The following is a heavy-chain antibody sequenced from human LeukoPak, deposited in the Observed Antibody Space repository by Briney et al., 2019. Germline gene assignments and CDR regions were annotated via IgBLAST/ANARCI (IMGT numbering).Heavy chain of an antibody. V-gene: IGHV5-10-1*01. D-gene: IGHD2-2*01. J-gene: IGHJ5*02. CDR1: GYLFTSYW. Sequence: GASLKISWKGSGYLFTSYWISWVRQMGGKRLEWMGRIDASDSYTNYSPSFQGHVTISADKSISTAYLQWRSLKASDTAMYYCARSFHQLLSSWFDPWGQGTLVTVSS. CDR3: ARSFHQLLSSWFDP. CDR2: IDASDSYT.